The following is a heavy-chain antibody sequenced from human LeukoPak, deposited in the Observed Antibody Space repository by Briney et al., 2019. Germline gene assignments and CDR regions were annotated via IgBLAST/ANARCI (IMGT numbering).Heavy chain of an antibody. Sequence: GASVNVSCKASGYTFTSYDINWVRQATGQGLEWMGWMNPNSGNTGYAQKFQGRVTMTRNTSISTAYMELSSLRSEDKAVYYCARGTLLFGPDYWGQGTLVTVSS. J-gene: IGHJ4*02. V-gene: IGHV1-8*01. D-gene: IGHD2/OR15-2a*01. CDR1: GYTFTSYD. CDR2: MNPNSGNT. CDR3: ARGTLLFGPDY.